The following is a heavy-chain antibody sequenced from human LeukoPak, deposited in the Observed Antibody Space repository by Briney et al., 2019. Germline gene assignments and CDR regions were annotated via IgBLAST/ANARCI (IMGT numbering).Heavy chain of an antibody. Sequence: GGSLRLSCAASGFTFSSYWMHWVRQAPGKGLVWVSRINSDGSSTSYADSVKGRFTISRDNAKNTLYLQMNSLRAEDTAVYYCARANYYGSERAAFDIWGQGTMVTVSS. CDR2: INSDGSST. V-gene: IGHV3-74*01. CDR1: GFTFSSYW. CDR3: ARANYYGSERAAFDI. J-gene: IGHJ3*02. D-gene: IGHD3-10*01.